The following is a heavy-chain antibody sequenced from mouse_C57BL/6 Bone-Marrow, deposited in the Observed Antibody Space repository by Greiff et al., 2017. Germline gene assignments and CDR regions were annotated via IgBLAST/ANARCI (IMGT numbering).Heavy chain of an antibody. CDR3: ARGYDYDYAMDY. V-gene: IGHV1-39*01. CDR2: INPNYGTT. CDR1: GYSFTDYN. J-gene: IGHJ4*01. D-gene: IGHD2-4*01. Sequence: VQLQQSGPELVKPGASVKISCKASGYSFTDYNMNWVKQSNGKSLEWIGVINPNYGTTSYNQKFKGKATLTVDQSSNTAYMQLNSLTSEDSAVYDGARGYDYDYAMDYWGQGTSVTVSS.